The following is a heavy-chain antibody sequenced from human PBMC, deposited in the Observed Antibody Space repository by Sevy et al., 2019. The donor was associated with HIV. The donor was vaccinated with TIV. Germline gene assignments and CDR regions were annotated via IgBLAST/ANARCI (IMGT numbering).Heavy chain of an antibody. D-gene: IGHD6-19*01. Sequence: ASVKVSCKASGGTFSNYALSWVRQAPGQGLEWMGGIIPILGTVNYAQKFQGRVTITADESTKTAYMELSSLRSEDTAVYYCARGGGNGWYYFDYWGQETLVTVSS. CDR2: IIPILGTV. V-gene: IGHV1-69*13. CDR1: GGTFSNYA. J-gene: IGHJ4*02. CDR3: ARGGGNGWYYFDY.